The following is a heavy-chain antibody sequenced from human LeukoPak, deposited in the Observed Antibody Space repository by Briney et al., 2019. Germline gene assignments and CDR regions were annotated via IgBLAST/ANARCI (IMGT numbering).Heavy chain of an antibody. CDR2: IYHSEST. CDR1: GGSISSSSYY. J-gene: IGHJ4*02. Sequence: SETLSLTCTVSGGSISSSSYYWSWIRQPPGKGLEYIGFIYHSESTNYNPSLKSRVTMSVDKSKNQCSLRLSSVTAADTAIYFCARSTQDSSTSFDYWGQGTLVTVSS. CDR3: ARSTQDSSTSFDY. D-gene: IGHD6-6*01. V-gene: IGHV4-61*05.